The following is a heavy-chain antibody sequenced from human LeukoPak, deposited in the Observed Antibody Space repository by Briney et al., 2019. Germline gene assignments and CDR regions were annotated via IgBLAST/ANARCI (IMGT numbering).Heavy chain of an antibody. CDR3: ARVMAIPYYYDSSGYYVGY. CDR1: GYTFTSYY. J-gene: IGHJ4*02. D-gene: IGHD3-22*01. V-gene: IGHV1-46*01. CDR2: INPSGGSP. Sequence: ASVKVSCKASGYTFTSYYMHWVRQAPGQGLEWMGIINPSGGSPSYAQKFQGRVTMTRDTSTSTVYMELSSLRSEDTAVYYCARVMAIPYYYDSSGYYVGYWGQGTLVTVSS.